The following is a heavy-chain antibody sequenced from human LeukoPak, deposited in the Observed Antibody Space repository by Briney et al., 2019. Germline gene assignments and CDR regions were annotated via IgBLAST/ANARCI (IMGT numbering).Heavy chain of an antibody. V-gene: IGHV1-46*01. CDR3: ARDYHGSGSLTTFDS. D-gene: IGHD3-10*01. Sequence: ASVKLSCKASGYTFTSFFMHWVRQAHGQGLEWMGIINPRGGSATSAKRSQGRLTVTRDTSTSTVYMELSSLTSEDTAVYYCARDYHGSGSLTTFDSWGQGTLVTVSS. J-gene: IGHJ4*02. CDR1: GYTFTSFF. CDR2: INPRGGSA.